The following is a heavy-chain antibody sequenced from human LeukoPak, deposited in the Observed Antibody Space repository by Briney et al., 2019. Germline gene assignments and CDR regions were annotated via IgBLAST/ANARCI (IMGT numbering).Heavy chain of an antibody. Sequence: GGSLRLSCAASGFTFSDYYMSWIRQAPGKGLKWVSYISSSGSTIYYADSVKGRFTISRDNAKNSLYLQMNSLRAEDTAVYYCARDRPSRYCSSTSCLIDYWGQGTLVTVSS. CDR2: ISSSGSTI. D-gene: IGHD2-2*01. J-gene: IGHJ4*02. V-gene: IGHV3-11*01. CDR3: ARDRPSRYCSSTSCLIDY. CDR1: GFTFSDYY.